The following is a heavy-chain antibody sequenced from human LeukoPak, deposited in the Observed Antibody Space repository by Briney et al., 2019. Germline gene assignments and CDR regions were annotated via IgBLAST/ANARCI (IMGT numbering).Heavy chain of an antibody. Sequence: GASVKVSCKASGYTFTSYHMHWVRQAPGQGLEWMGIINPSGGSTSYAQKFQGRLTMTRDTSTSTVHMELSSLRSEDTAVYYCARGSSGSSPGFDYWGQGTLVSVSS. J-gene: IGHJ4*02. D-gene: IGHD3-10*01. CDR3: ARGSSGSSPGFDY. CDR2: INPSGGST. CDR1: GYTFTSYH. V-gene: IGHV1-46*01.